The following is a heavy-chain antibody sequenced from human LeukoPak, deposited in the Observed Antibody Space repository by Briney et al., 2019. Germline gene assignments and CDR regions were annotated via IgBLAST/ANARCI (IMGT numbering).Heavy chain of an antibody. D-gene: IGHD1-1*01. CDR2: ISWDGGST. J-gene: IGHJ4*02. Sequence: GGSLRLSCAASGFTFDDYTMHWVRQAPGKGLERVSLISWDGGSTYYADSVKGRFTISRDNSKNSLYLQMNSLRTEDTALYYCAKDGGLESRFDYWGQGTLVTVSS. CDR1: GFTFDDYT. CDR3: AKDGGLESRFDY. V-gene: IGHV3-43*01.